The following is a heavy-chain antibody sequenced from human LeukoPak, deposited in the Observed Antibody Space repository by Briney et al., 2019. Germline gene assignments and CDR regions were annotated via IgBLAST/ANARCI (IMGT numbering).Heavy chain of an antibody. Sequence: EASVKVSCKASGGTFSSYAISWVRQAPGQGLEWMGRIIPILGIANYAQKFQGRVTITADKSTSTAYMELSSLRSEDTAVYYCARVSGSYYFDYWGQGTLVTVSS. J-gene: IGHJ4*02. CDR1: GGTFSSYA. CDR3: ARVSGSYYFDY. CDR2: IIPILGIA. D-gene: IGHD1-26*01. V-gene: IGHV1-69*04.